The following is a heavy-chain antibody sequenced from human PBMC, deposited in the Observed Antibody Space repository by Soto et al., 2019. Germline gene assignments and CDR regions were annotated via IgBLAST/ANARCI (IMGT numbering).Heavy chain of an antibody. V-gene: IGHV6-1*01. D-gene: IGHD3-3*02. J-gene: IGHJ5*02. CDR1: GDSVSNNSAA. CDR2: TYYRSKWFN. CDR3: AREGRLAASIFHNWFDP. Sequence: PSQTLSLTCAISGDSVSNNSAAWNWIRQSPSGGLEWLGRTYYRSKWFNNYALSVKGRITINPDTSKNQFSLQLNSVTPEDTAVYYCAREGRLAASIFHNWFDPWGQGTLVTVSS.